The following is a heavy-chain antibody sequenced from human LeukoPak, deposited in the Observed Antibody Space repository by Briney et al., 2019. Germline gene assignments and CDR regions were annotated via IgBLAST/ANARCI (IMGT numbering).Heavy chain of an antibody. V-gene: IGHV3-30*02. J-gene: IGHJ3*02. Sequence: PGGSLRLSCAASGFTFSSYGMHWVRQAPGKGLEWVAFIRYDGSNKYYADSVKDRFTISRDNSKNTLYLQMNSLRAEDTAVYYCAKEELAPHAFDIWGQGTMVTVSS. CDR1: GFTFSSYG. CDR2: IRYDGSNK. D-gene: IGHD6-13*01. CDR3: AKEELAPHAFDI.